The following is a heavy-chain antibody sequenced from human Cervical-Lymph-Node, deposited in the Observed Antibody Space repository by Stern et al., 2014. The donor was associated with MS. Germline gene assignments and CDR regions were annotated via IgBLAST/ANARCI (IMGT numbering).Heavy chain of an antibody. CDR1: GFSLSTTGVS. D-gene: IGHD4-17*01. CDR3: AYGGQDDGDYFDP. Sequence: ESGPALVKPTETLTLTCTFSGFSLSTTGVSVGWIRQPPGKALGWLGLIYWDADKRYTPSLRSRLTITKDTSKNQVVLTMTNMDPLDTATYYCAYGGQDDGDYFDPWGQGTLVTVSS. CDR2: IYWDADK. V-gene: IGHV2-5*02. J-gene: IGHJ5*02.